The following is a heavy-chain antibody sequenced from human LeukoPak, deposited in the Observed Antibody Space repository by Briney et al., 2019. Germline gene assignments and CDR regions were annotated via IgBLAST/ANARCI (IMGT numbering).Heavy chain of an antibody. J-gene: IGHJ4*02. CDR1: AFTFSTYA. D-gene: IGHD1-26*01. V-gene: IGHV3-23*01. CDR2: ISAGGST. CDR3: AKKQIVGAAPFDY. Sequence: GGSLRLSCAASAFTFSTYAMNWVRQAPGKGLEWVSAISAGGSTFYADSAKGRSTISRDNSNNTLYLQMNSLRAEDTAVYYCAKKQIVGAAPFDYWGQGTLVTVSS.